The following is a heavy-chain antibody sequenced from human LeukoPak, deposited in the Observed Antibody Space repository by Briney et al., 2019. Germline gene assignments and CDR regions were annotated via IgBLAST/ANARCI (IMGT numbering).Heavy chain of an antibody. Sequence: GGSLRLSCGASGFSVSNDYMNWVRQAPGKGLEWVSVIYTGGSTYYADSVKGRFSVSRDNSKNTLYLQMNSLRAEDTAVYYCAKDRSVAAAYFDYWGQGTLVTVSS. CDR2: IYTGGST. CDR3: AKDRSVAAAYFDY. D-gene: IGHD6-13*01. J-gene: IGHJ4*02. V-gene: IGHV3-53*01. CDR1: GFSVSNDY.